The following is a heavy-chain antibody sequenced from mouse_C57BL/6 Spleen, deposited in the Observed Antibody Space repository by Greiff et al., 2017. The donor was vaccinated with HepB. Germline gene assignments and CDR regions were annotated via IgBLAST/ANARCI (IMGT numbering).Heavy chain of an antibody. CDR2: INPSNGGT. CDR1: GYTFTSYW. Sequence: QVHVKQPGTELVKPGASVKLSCKASGYTFTSYWMHWVKQRPGQGLEWIGNINPSNGGTNYNEKFKSKATLTVDKSSSTAYMQLSSLTSEDSAVYYCAREYYGSRYYFDYWGQGTTLTVSS. CDR3: AREYYGSRYYFDY. V-gene: IGHV1-53*01. J-gene: IGHJ2*01. D-gene: IGHD1-1*01.